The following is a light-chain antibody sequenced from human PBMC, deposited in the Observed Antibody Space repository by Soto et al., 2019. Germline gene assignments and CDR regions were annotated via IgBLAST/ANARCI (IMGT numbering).Light chain of an antibody. CDR1: QSVSSN. CDR3: QQYNNWVGT. CDR2: GAS. Sequence: EIVMTQSPATLSVSPGERATLSCRASQSVSSNLAWYQQKPGQAPRLLIYGASTRATGIPARFSGSGSGTEFTLTISSLQSEDFPVYYCQQYNNWVGTFGQGTKVEIK. V-gene: IGKV3-15*01. J-gene: IGKJ1*01.